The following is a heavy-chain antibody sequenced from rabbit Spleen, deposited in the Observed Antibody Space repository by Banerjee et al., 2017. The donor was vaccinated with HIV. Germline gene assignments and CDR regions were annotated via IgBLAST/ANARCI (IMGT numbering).Heavy chain of an antibody. Sequence: QQVVESGGDLVKPGASLTLTCTASGVSFSSNHYMCWVRQAPGKGLEWIACIEGGSSGFTYSASWAKGRFTISKTSSTTVTLQMTSLTVVDTATYFCARDLTSVIGWNFNLWGPGTLVTVS. J-gene: IGHJ4*01. CDR1: GVSFSSNHY. CDR2: IEGGSSGFT. V-gene: IGHV1S40*01. D-gene: IGHD1-1*01. CDR3: ARDLTSVIGWNFNL.